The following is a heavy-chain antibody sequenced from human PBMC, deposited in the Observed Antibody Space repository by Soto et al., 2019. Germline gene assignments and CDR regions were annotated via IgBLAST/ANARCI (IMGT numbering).Heavy chain of an antibody. J-gene: IGHJ4*02. D-gene: IGHD2-15*01. CDR2: ISGSGCST. V-gene: IGHV3-23*01. Sequence: EVQLLESGGGLVQPEGSLRLSCAASGFTFSSYAMSWVRQAPGKGLEWVSAISGSGCSTYYADSVKGRFTISRDNSKNTLYLPMNRLRDGDTAVYYCAKKSCSGGGCLFAYWGQGTLVTVSS. CDR1: GFTFSSYA. CDR3: AKKSCSGGGCLFAY.